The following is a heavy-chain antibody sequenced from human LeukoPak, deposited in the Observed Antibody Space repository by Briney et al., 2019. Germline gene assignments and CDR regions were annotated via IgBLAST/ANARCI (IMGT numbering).Heavy chain of an antibody. CDR2: ISYDGSNK. D-gene: IGHD3-22*01. V-gene: IGHV3-30*18. Sequence: GGSLRLSCAASGFTFSSYGMHWVRQAPGKGLEWVAVISYDGSNKYYTDSVKGRFTIARDNSKNTLYLQMNSLRAEDTAVYYCAKDSYYYDSSAYFATPDYWGQGTLVTVSS. CDR1: GFTFSSYG. CDR3: AKDSYYYDSSAYFATPDY. J-gene: IGHJ4*02.